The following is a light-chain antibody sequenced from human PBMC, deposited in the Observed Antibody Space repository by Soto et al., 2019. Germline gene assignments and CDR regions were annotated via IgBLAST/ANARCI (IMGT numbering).Light chain of an antibody. CDR3: QTWGTGTDWV. CDR2: LDSDGSH. J-gene: IGLJ3*02. CDR1: SGPSSYA. V-gene: IGLV4-69*01. Sequence: QPVLTQSPSASASLGASVKLTCTLTSGPSSYAVAWHQQQPEKGPRFLMKLDSDGSHSKGDGIPDRFSGSSSGAERYLTISSLQSEDEADYYCQTWGTGTDWVFGGGTKVTVL.